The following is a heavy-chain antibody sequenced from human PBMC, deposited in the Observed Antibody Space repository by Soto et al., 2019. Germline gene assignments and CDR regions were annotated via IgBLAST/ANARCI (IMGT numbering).Heavy chain of an antibody. D-gene: IGHD2-2*01. V-gene: IGHV3-49*05. CDR2: IRGKAYGGTT. Sequence: ESGGGLVKPGRSLRLSCTTSGFTFGDHDMSWLRQAPGKGLEWLGFIRGKAYGGTTEYAASVKGRFAMSRDDSQGIAYLQMNSLKTEDTAVYYCARVGCTSTSCYYLFDFWGQGSLVTVSS. CDR3: ARVGCTSTSCYYLFDF. J-gene: IGHJ4*02. CDR1: GFTFGDHD.